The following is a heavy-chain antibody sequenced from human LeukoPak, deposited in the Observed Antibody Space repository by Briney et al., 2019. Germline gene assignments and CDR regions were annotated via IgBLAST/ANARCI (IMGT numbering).Heavy chain of an antibody. V-gene: IGHV4-59*01. Sequence: KPSETLSLTCTVSGVSISIYYWSWIRQPPGKGLEWIGYIYYSGSTNYNPSLKSRVTISVDTSKNQFSLKLSPVTAADTAVYYCARDVGMDVWGQGTTVTVSS. CDR3: ARDVGMDV. CDR2: IYYSGST. J-gene: IGHJ6*02. CDR1: GVSISIYY.